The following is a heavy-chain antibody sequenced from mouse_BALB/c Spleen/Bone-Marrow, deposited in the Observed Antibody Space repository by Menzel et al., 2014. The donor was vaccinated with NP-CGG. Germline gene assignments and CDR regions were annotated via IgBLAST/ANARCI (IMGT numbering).Heavy chain of an antibody. Sequence: EVQLEESAGGLVTPGGSLKVSSAASGFDFSRYWMSWVRPAPGKGLEWIGDINPDSSTINYTPSLKDKFIISRDNAKNTLYLQMSKVISEDTSLYYCARLNYYGNLVVWGAWTTVTVSS. V-gene: IGHV4-1*02. CDR3: ARLNYYGNLVV. D-gene: IGHD1-1*01. CDR1: GFDFSRYW. CDR2: INPDSSTI. J-gene: IGHJ1*01.